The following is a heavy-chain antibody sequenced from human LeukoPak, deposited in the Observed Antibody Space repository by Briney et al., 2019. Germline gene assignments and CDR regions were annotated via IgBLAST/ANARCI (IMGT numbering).Heavy chain of an antibody. D-gene: IGHD2-2*02. CDR1: GGTFSSYA. J-gene: IGHJ4*02. Sequence: ASVKVSCKASGGTFSSYAISWVRQAPGQGLEWMGRIIPILGIANYAQKFQGRVTITADESTSTAYMELSSLRSEDTAVYYCAREKYPRAVNFDYWGQGTLVTVSS. CDR2: IIPILGIA. CDR3: AREKYPRAVNFDY. V-gene: IGHV1-69*04.